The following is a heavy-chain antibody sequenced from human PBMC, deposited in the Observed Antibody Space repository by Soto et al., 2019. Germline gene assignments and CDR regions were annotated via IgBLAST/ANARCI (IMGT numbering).Heavy chain of an antibody. CDR2: INHSGST. Sequence: PSETLSLTCAVYGGSFSGYYWSWIRQPPGKGLEWIGEINHSGSTNYNPSLKSRVTISVDTSKNQFSLKLSSVTAADTAVYYCALPWGPYYDFWSGYAFDIWGQGTMVTVSS. V-gene: IGHV4-34*01. CDR3: ALPWGPYYDFWSGYAFDI. CDR1: GGSFSGYY. J-gene: IGHJ3*02. D-gene: IGHD3-3*01.